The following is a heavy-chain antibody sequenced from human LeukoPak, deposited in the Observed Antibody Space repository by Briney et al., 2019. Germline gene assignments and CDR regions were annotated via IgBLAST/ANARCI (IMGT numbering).Heavy chain of an antibody. CDR2: ICTSNGNT. CDR1: GYTFTSCG. CDR3: PRYGGTIVGANRCFDY. V-gene: IGHV1-18*01. J-gene: IGHJ4*02. Sequence: ASVSVSRQCSGYTFTSCGLSWVRQAPGQGVEWVGGICTSNGNTNYVQNLQGRYTMTTDTSTSTAYMELRSLRSDDAAVYYCPRYGGTIVGANRCFDYWGQGTLVTVSS. D-gene: IGHD1-26*01.